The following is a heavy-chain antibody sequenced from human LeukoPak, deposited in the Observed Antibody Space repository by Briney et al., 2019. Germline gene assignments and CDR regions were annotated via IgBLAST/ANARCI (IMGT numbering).Heavy chain of an antibody. CDR3: ANGDGFDY. J-gene: IGHJ4*02. CDR1: GFTYRTYW. V-gene: IGHV3-7*01. CDR2: IKQDGSET. D-gene: IGHD5-24*01. Sequence: GLTLRLFCAISGFTYRTYWMIWVRGAPGKGREGGANIKQDGSETYYADSVKGRFDFFRDNAKNSLYLQMYSLRVDDTAVYYRANGDGFDYWGQETLVIVSS.